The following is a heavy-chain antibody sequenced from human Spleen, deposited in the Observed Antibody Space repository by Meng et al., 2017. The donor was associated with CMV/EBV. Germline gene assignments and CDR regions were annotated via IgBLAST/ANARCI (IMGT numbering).Heavy chain of an antibody. CDR1: GFTFSNYW. V-gene: IGHV3-7*01. J-gene: IGHJ6*02. Sequence: GESLKISCVGSGFTFSNYWMAWFRQAPGKGLEWVANIRQDGSDKYYVDYLRGRFTVSRDNAKNSLYLQMDSLRVGDTAVYYCARDDRYYYYYGLDVWGQGTTVTVSS. CDR3: ARDDRYYYYYGLDV. CDR2: IRQDGSDK.